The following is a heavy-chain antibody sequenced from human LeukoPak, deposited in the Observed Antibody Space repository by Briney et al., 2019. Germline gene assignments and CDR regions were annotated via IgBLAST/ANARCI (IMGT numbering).Heavy chain of an antibody. V-gene: IGHV3-23*01. CDR1: GFTFSSYA. CDR3: AKHTVTTHDAFDI. CDR2: LSGIGGKT. D-gene: IGHD4-11*01. Sequence: GGSLRLSCAASGFTFSSYAMAWVRQAAGKGLEWVSALSGIGGKTYYAGSVKGRFTISRDNSKNTLYLQMNSLRAEDTALYYCAKHTVTTHDAFDIWGQGTMVTVSS. J-gene: IGHJ3*02.